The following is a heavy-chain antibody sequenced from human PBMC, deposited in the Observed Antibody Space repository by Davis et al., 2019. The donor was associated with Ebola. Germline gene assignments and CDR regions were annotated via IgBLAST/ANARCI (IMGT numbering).Heavy chain of an antibody. V-gene: IGHV4-38-2*02. Sequence: SETLSLTCTVSGYSISSGYYWGWIRQPPGKGLEWIGSIYHSGSTYYNPSLKSRVSISVDTSKNQFSLKLSSVTAADTAVYYCARDRGVDLAFVVVISWFDPWGQGTLVTVSS. D-gene: IGHD3-3*01. CDR3: ARDRGVDLAFVVVISWFDP. CDR1: GYSISSGYY. CDR2: IYHSGST. J-gene: IGHJ5*02.